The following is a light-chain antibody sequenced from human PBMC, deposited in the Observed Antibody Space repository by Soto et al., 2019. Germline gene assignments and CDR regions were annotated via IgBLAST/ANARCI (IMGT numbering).Light chain of an antibody. Sequence: DIVMTQSPDSLAVSLGERATINCKSSQSVLYTSNNKNYLSWYQQKPGQPPKLLIYWASTRESGVPDRFSGSGSGTDFTLTISSLQAEDFGTYYCQQSYTSPVTFGGGTKVDIK. CDR2: WAS. V-gene: IGKV4-1*01. CDR3: QQSYTSPVT. CDR1: QSVLYTSNNKNY. J-gene: IGKJ4*01.